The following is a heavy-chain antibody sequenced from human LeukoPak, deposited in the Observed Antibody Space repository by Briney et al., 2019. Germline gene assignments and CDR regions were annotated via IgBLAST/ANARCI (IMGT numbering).Heavy chain of an antibody. Sequence: GGALRLSCAASGFTFSNYWMHWVRQAPGKGLVWVSRINSDGSSTSYADSVKGRFTISRDNAKNTLYLQLNSLRAEDTAVYYCARGGFCSGGSCPVDYYYYMDVWGKGTTVTVSS. V-gene: IGHV3-74*01. CDR2: INSDGSST. CDR3: ARGGFCSGGSCPVDYYYYMDV. CDR1: GFTFSNYW. J-gene: IGHJ6*03. D-gene: IGHD2-15*01.